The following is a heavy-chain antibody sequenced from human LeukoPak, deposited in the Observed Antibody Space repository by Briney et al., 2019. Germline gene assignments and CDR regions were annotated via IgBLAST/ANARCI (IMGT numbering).Heavy chain of an antibody. CDR2: IYHSGST. V-gene: IGHV4-38-2*01. CDR1: GYSISSGYY. Sequence: KSSETLSLTCAVSGYSISSGYYWGWIRQPPGKRLEWIGSIYHSGSTYYNPSLKSRVTISVDTSKNQFSLKLSSVAAADTAVYYCARLFLRLGELSPIGYWGQGTLVTVSS. CDR3: ARLFLRLGELSPIGY. J-gene: IGHJ4*02. D-gene: IGHD3-16*02.